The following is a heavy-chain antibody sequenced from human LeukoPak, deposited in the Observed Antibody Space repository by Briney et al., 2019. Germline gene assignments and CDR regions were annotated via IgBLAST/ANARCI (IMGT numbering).Heavy chain of an antibody. CDR1: GFTFSSDG. V-gene: IGHV3-30*18. Sequence: GGSLRLSCAASGFTFSSDGMHWVRQAPGKRLEWVSFISYDGSNNYYADSVKGRFTISRDNSKNTLFLQMSSLRAEDTALYYCAKTLATGGGSYNMDVWGQGTTVTVS. CDR3: AKTLATGGGSYNMDV. J-gene: IGHJ6*02. CDR2: ISYDGSNN. D-gene: IGHD2-8*02.